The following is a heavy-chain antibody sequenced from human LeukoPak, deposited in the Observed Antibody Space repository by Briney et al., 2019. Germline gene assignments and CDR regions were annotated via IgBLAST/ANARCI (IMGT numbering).Heavy chain of an antibody. CDR1: GGSISNYY. Sequence: PSETLSLTCTVSGGSISNYYWSWIRQPPGKGLEWIGYIFYTGSTAYNSSLESRVSISVDSSKNQVSLRLNSATAADTAVYYCARVMKVRGITFFGMDVWGQGTTVTVSS. CDR3: ARVMKVRGITFFGMDV. J-gene: IGHJ6*02. CDR2: IFYTGST. D-gene: IGHD3-10*01. V-gene: IGHV4-59*01.